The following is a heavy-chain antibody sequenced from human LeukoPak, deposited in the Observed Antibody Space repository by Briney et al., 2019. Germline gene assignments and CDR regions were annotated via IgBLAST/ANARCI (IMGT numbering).Heavy chain of an antibody. CDR3: ARGPSMQPSSFSDY. CDR2: IRYDGSNK. V-gene: IGHV3-30*02. CDR1: GFTFSSYG. Sequence: TGGSLRLSCAASGFTFSSYGRHWVRQAPGKGLEWVAFIRYDGSNKYYADSVKGRFTISRDNSKNTLYLQMNSLRAADTAVYYCARGPSMQPSSFSDYWGQGTLVTVSS. J-gene: IGHJ4*02. D-gene: IGHD3-3*02.